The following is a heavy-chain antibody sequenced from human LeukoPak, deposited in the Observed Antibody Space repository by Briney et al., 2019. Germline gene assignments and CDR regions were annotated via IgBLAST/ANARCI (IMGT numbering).Heavy chain of an antibody. CDR3: ARDLSVALDF. CDR1: GGSISSYY. V-gene: IGHV4-59*12. Sequence: PSETLSLTCTVSGGSISSYYWSWIRQPPGKGLEWLGYIYYTGSTNYNPSLKSRITISRDTSKNQFSLKLTSVTAADTAVYYCARDLSVALDFWGQGTLVTVSS. J-gene: IGHJ4*02. CDR2: IYYTGST.